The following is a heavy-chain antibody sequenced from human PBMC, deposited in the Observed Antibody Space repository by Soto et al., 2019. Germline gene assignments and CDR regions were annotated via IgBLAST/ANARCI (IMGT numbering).Heavy chain of an antibody. Sequence: GGSLRLSCAASGFTFSSYVMSWVRQAPGKGLEWVSGISGRGGSTYYVDSVKGRFTISRDNSKNTLYLQMNSLRAEDTAVYYCAKRAEQWLYGMDVWGQGTTVTVSS. CDR2: ISGRGGST. CDR3: AKRAEQWLYGMDV. J-gene: IGHJ6*02. CDR1: GFTFSSYV. D-gene: IGHD6-19*01. V-gene: IGHV3-23*01.